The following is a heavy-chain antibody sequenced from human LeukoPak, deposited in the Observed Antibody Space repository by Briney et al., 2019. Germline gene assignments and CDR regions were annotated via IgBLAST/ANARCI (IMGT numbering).Heavy chain of an antibody. V-gene: IGHV3-48*01. D-gene: IGHD3-22*01. CDR3: ARSHYDSSGYYYYYYYGMDV. J-gene: IGHJ6*02. CDR2: ISSSNSTI. Sequence: GGSLRLSCAASGFTFSSYSMNWVRQAPGKGLEWVSYISSSNSTIYYADSVKGRFTISRDNAKNSLYLQMNSLRAEDTAVYYCARSHYDSSGYYYYYYYGMDVWGQGTTVTVSS. CDR1: GFTFSSYS.